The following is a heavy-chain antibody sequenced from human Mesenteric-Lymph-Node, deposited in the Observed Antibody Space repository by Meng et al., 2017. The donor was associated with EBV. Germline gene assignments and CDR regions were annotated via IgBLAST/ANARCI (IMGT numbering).Heavy chain of an antibody. CDR3: ARGYGSGSYRYFDY. J-gene: IGHJ4*02. Sequence: VAPEEAGPGPGKPSEPLSLPLPVSCVSVNSGSLYWGWIRPPPGKGLQWIGYIFSSGSTNYHPSFKGRVTISVDMSKNHFSLRLTSVTPADTAVYYCARGYGSGSYRYFDYWGQGTLVTVSS. CDR2: IFSSGST. CDR1: CVSVNSGSLY. D-gene: IGHD3-10*01. V-gene: IGHV4-61*03.